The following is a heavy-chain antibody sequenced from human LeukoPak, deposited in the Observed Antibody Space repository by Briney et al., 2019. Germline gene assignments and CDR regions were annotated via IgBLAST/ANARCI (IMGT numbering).Heavy chain of an antibody. V-gene: IGHV1-18*04. CDR1: GYSENFYG. CDR3: ARDHDILTGYYQAYNWFDP. Sequence: ASVKVSCKTSGYSENFYGITWVRQVAGQGLEWMGWISAYNGNTNYAQKLQGRVTMTTDTSTSTAYMELRSLRSDDTAVYYCARDHDILTGYYQAYNWFDPWGQGTLVTVSS. CDR2: ISAYNGNT. D-gene: IGHD3-9*01. J-gene: IGHJ5*02.